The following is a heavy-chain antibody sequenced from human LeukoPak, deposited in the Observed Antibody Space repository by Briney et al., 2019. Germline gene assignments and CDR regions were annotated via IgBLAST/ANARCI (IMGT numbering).Heavy chain of an antibody. CDR2: IYYSGST. J-gene: IGHJ4*02. V-gene: IGHV4-39*01. CDR3: ARRRVEMACNFDY. D-gene: IGHD5-24*01. Sequence: PSETLSLTCTVSGGSISSSSYYWGWIRQPPGKGLEWIGSIYYSGSTYYNPSLKSRVTISVDTSKNQFSLKLSSVTAADTAVYYCARRRVEMACNFDYWGQGTLVTVSS. CDR1: GGSISSSSYY.